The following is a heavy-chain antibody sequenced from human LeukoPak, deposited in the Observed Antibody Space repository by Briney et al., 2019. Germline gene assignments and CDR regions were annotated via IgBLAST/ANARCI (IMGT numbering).Heavy chain of an antibody. CDR2: ITSRSSYI. J-gene: IGHJ4*02. Sequence: PGGSLRLSCAASGFTFDTFGMNWVRQAPGKGLEWVSSITSRSSYIYYADSVRGRFTISRDNAKNSLYLQMRSLTAEDTAVYYCARVGGSIPDYSLDKWGQGTLVTVSS. CDR3: ARVGGSIPDYSLDK. V-gene: IGHV3-21*01. D-gene: IGHD4-11*01. CDR1: GFTFDTFG.